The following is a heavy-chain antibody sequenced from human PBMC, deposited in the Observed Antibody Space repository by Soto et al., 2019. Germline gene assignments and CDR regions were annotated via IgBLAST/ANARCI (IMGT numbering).Heavy chain of an antibody. V-gene: IGHV1-69*01. D-gene: IGHD2-2*01. CDR3: ARSQGSSTSLEIYYYYYYGMDV. CDR1: GGTFSSYA. Sequence: QVQLVQSGAEVKKPGSSVKVSCKASGGTFSSYAISWVRQAPGQGLEWMGGIIPISGTANYAQKFQGRVTITADESTSTSNMELGSPRSADTPVYYCARSQGSSTSLEIYYYYYYGMDVWGQGTTVTVSS. CDR2: IIPISGTA. J-gene: IGHJ6*02.